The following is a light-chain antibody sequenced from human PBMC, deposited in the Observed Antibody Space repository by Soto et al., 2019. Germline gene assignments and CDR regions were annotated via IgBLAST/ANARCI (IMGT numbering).Light chain of an antibody. CDR3: QQYNNWPGT. Sequence: EIVMPQSPATLSVSPGERATLSCRASQSVSTNLAWYQQKPGQAPRRLIYGASTMATGIPARFSGSGSGTEFTLTNSSLQSEDCAVYYCQQYNNWPGTFGQGTKVEIK. J-gene: IGKJ1*01. V-gene: IGKV3-15*01. CDR2: GAS. CDR1: QSVSTN.